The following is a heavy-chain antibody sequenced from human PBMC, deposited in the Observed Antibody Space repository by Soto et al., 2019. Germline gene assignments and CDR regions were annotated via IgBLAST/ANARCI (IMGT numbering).Heavy chain of an antibody. CDR2: ISSSGSFT. D-gene: IGHD2-15*01. V-gene: IGHV3-48*03. J-gene: IGHJ1*01. CDR3: ARGPWGYCSGSSCQPQSSQQ. CDR1: GFTFSSYE. Sequence: PCGSLRLSCAASGFTFSSYEMNWVRQDTGKGPERDSYISSSGSFTYYADSVKGRFTISRDNAKNSLFLQMHSLRAEDTALYYCARGPWGYCSGSSCQPQSSQQWGRGTLGPVSP.